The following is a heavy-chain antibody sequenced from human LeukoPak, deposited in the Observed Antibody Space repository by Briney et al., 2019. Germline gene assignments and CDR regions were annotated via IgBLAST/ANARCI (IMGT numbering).Heavy chain of an antibody. CDR2: IYHSERT. CDR1: GGSISSGGYS. Sequence: PSETLSLTCAVSGGSISSGGYSWSWLRQPPGEGLEWIGYIYHSERTYYHPSLKSRVTISVDRSKNQFSLKLSSVTAADTAVYYCARGIAAAISPSENWFDPWGQGTLVTVSS. D-gene: IGHD6-13*01. V-gene: IGHV4-30-2*01. CDR3: ARGIAAAISPSENWFDP. J-gene: IGHJ5*02.